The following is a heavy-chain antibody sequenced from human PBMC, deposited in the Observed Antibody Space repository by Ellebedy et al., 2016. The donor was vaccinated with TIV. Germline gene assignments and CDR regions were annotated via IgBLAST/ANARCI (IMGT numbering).Heavy chain of an antibody. Sequence: SETLSLXXTVSGGSISSSSYYWGWIRQPPGKGLEWIGSIYYSGSTYYNPSLKSRVTISVDTSKNQFSLKLSSVTAADTAVYYCARVGFRYLGGMDVWGQGTTVTVSS. J-gene: IGHJ6*02. CDR1: GGSISSSSYY. D-gene: IGHD3-9*01. V-gene: IGHV4-39*07. CDR3: ARVGFRYLGGMDV. CDR2: IYYSGST.